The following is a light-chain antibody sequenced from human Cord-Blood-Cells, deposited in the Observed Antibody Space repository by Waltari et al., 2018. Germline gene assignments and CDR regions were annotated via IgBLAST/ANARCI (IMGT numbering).Light chain of an antibody. CDR2: KAS. CDR1: QSLSSW. J-gene: IGKJ1*01. Sequence: DIQMIQSPSTLSASVGDRVNITCRASQSLSSWLSWYQQKPGQAPKLLIYKASSLESWVPSTFSGSGAGTEFALTILSLQPDDFSTYYCQQYNSYSPWTFRQGPKVELK. CDR3: QQYNSYSPWT. V-gene: IGKV1-5*03.